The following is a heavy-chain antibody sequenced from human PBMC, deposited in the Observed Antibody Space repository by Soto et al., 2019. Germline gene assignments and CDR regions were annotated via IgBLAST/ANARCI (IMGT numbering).Heavy chain of an antibody. CDR1: GYSFTNNG. CDR2: MNPGSGDT. V-gene: IGHV1-8*01. J-gene: IGHJ5*02. D-gene: IGHD3-16*01. CDR3: ARMATFGSLNWFDP. Sequence: ASVKVSCKASGYSFTNNGVSWVRQATGQGLEWMGWMNPGSGDTGYAQKFQGRVTMTMDISTATAYMELSSLRSDDTAIYYCARMATFGSLNWFDPRGQGTLGTVSS.